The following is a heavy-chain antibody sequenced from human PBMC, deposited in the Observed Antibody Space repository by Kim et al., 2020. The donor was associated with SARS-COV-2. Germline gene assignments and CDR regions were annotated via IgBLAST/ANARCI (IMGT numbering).Heavy chain of an antibody. CDR3: ARHLSVIANWFDP. Sequence: YNPSLQRRVTISGDTAKNQFSLKLSSVTAADTAVYYCARHLSVIANWFDPWGQGTLVTVSS. D-gene: IGHD3-16*02. V-gene: IGHV4-59*08. J-gene: IGHJ5*02.